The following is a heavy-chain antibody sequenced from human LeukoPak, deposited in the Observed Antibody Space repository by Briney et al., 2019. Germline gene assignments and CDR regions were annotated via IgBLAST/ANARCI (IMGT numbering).Heavy chain of an antibody. CDR1: GGSISSYY. V-gene: IGHV4-59*01. CDR2: IYYSGST. CDR3: ARDLFGYSSGWNNAFDI. J-gene: IGHJ3*02. D-gene: IGHD6-19*01. Sequence: SETLSLTCTVPGGSISSYYWSWIRQPPGKGLEWIGYIYYSGSTNYNPSLKSRVIISVDTSKNQISLKLSSVTAADTAVYYCARDLFGYSSGWNNAFDIWGQGTMVTVSS.